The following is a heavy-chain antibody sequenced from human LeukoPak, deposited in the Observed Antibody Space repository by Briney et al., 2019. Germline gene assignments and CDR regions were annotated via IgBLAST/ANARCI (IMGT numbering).Heavy chain of an antibody. CDR1: GYTFTGYY. J-gene: IGHJ6*03. CDR2: INPNSGGT. Sequence: GASVKVSCKASGYTFTGYYMHWVRQAPGQGLEWMGRINPNSGGTNYAQKFQGRVTMTRDTSISTAYMELSRLRSDDTAVYYCARGRKAMYDFWSGYEGYMDVWGTGTTVTVSS. V-gene: IGHV1-2*06. CDR3: ARGRKAMYDFWSGYEGYMDV. D-gene: IGHD3-3*01.